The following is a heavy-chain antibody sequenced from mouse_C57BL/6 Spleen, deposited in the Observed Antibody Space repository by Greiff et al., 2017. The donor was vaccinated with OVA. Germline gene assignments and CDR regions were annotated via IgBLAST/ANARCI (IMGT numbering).Heavy chain of an antibody. CDR1: GYELTDYN. Sequence: EVQLVESGPELVKPGASVKISCKASGYELTDYNMNWVKQSNGKSLEWIGVINPNYGTTSYNQKFKGKATLTVDQSSSTAYMQLNSLTSEDSAVYYCARSTVVAKGYAMDYWGQVTSVTVSS. V-gene: IGHV1-39*01. J-gene: IGHJ4*01. D-gene: IGHD1-1*01. CDR3: ARSTVVAKGYAMDY. CDR2: INPNYGTT.